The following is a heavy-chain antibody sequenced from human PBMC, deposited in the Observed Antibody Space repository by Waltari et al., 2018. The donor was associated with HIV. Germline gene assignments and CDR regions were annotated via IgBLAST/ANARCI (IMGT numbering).Heavy chain of an antibody. J-gene: IGHJ6*02. CDR2: TSFEGRSA. Sequence: GAVVRPGGSLRLSCEVFGFSMSDFGLHWVRQAPGKGLGWVAVTSFEGRSAHYADSVKGRFTVSRDSLQNRVDLQMNSLRVEDTATYYCAKDQAYSGLHQSMDVWGQGTTVSVSS. CDR3: AKDQAYSGLHQSMDV. CDR1: GFSMSDFG. D-gene: IGHD4-4*01. V-gene: IGHV3-30*18.